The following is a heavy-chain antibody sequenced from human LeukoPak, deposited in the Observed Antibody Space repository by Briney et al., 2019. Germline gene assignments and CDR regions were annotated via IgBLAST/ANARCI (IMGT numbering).Heavy chain of an antibody. CDR1: GFSFSAYY. CDR3: ARDPYTSGSDY. D-gene: IGHD6-19*01. Sequence: GGSLRLSCAASGFSFSAYYMSWIRQAPGKGLEWVSYISNSGGTIYHAVSVKGRFTISRDNAKNSLYLQMNSLRAEDTAVYYCARDPYTSGSDYWGQGTLVTVSS. CDR2: ISNSGGTI. J-gene: IGHJ4*02. V-gene: IGHV3-11*01.